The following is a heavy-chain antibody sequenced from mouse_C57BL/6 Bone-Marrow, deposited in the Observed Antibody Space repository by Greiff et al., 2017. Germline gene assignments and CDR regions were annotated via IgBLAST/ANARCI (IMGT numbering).Heavy chain of an antibody. V-gene: IGHV5-9-1*02. Sequence: EVQLVESGEGLVKPGGSLKLSCAASGFTFSSYAMSWVRQTPEQRLEWVAYISSGGDYIYYADTVKGRFTISRDNARNTLYLQMSSLKSEDTAMYYCTRGHYGSSFDYWGQGTTLTVSS. CDR2: ISSGGDYI. CDR1: GFTFSSYA. CDR3: TRGHYGSSFDY. J-gene: IGHJ2*01. D-gene: IGHD1-1*01.